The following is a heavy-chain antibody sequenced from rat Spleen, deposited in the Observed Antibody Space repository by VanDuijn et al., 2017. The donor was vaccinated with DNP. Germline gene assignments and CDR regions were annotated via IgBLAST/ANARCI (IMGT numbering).Heavy chain of an antibody. J-gene: IGHJ3*01. CDR3: ARQGDTTALAEFAY. CDR1: GFSFNIYW. Sequence: EVQLVESGGDLVQPGRSLKLSCVASGFSFNIYWMTWIRQVPGKGLEWVATITTSDGSTYYPDSVKGRCTISRDDAESSLYLQMNSLRSEDTATYYCARQGDTTALAEFAYWGQGTLVTVSS. V-gene: IGHV5-31*01. CDR2: ITTSDGST. D-gene: IGHD1-6*01.